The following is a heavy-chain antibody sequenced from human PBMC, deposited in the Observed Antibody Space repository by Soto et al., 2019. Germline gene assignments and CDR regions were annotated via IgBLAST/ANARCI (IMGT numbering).Heavy chain of an antibody. CDR3: ARGLGSGYARFQH. V-gene: IGHV4-34*01. J-gene: IGHJ1*01. Sequence: SETLSLTCAVYGGSFSGYYWSWIRQPPGKGLEWIGEINHSGSTNYNPSLKSRVTISVDTSKNQFSLKLSSVTAADTAVYYCARGLGSGYARFQHWGQGTLVTVSS. CDR2: INHSGST. CDR1: GGSFSGYY. D-gene: IGHD5-12*01.